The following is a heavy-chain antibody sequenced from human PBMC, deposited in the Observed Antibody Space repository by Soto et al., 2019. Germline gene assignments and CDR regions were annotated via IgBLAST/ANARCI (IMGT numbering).Heavy chain of an antibody. CDR1: GFTFSSYW. V-gene: IGHV3-74*01. CDR3: ARVHYDFWSGQSDAFDI. Sequence: GGSLRLSCAASGFTFSSYWMHWVRQAPGKGLVWVSRINSDGSSTSYADSVKGRFTISRDNAKNTLYLQMNSLRAEDTAVYYCARVHYDFWSGQSDAFDIWGQGTMVTVSS. J-gene: IGHJ3*02. CDR2: INSDGSST. D-gene: IGHD3-3*01.